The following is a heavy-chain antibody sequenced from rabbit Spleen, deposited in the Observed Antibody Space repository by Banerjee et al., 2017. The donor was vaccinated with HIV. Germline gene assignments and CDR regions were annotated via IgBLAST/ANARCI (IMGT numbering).Heavy chain of an antibody. Sequence: QEQLEESGGGLVQAEGSLTLACTASGFSFSDTSYMCWVRQAPGKGLEWITCIDTGFGGTTYYASWAKGRFTISKTSSTTVTLQMTSLTAADTATYFCATYVDYDGDFNLWGQGTLVTVS. J-gene: IGHJ4*01. CDR2: IDTGFGGTT. CDR1: GFSFSDTSY. CDR3: ATYVDYDGDFNL. D-gene: IGHD2-1*01. V-gene: IGHV1S45*01.